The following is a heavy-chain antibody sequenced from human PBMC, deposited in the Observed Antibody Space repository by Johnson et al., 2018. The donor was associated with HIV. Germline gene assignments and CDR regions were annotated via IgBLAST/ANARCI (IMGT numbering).Heavy chain of an antibody. D-gene: IGHD4-17*01. Sequence: VQLVESGGGLVQPGGSLRLSCAASGFSVSTSYMTWVRQAPQKGLEWVSIIYGGGTTYYADSVKGRFTISRDNSKNTLYLQMNSLRAEDRALYYCAREGWYGDYVDAFDIWGQGAMVTVSS. CDR1: GFSVSTSY. CDR3: AREGWYGDYVDAFDI. CDR2: IYGGGTT. V-gene: IGHV3-53*01. J-gene: IGHJ3*02.